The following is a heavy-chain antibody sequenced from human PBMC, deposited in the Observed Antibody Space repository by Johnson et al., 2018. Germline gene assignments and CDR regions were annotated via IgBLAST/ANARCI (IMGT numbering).Heavy chain of an antibody. V-gene: IGHV1-69*01. CDR3: ARDTYYYDSSGYYIGGDAFDI. D-gene: IGHD3-22*01. J-gene: IGHJ3*02. CDR2: IIPIFGTT. CDR1: GGTFSSYA. Sequence: VQLLETGAEVKKPGSSVKVSCKASGGTFSSYAISWVRQAPGQGLEWMGGIIPIFGTTNYAQKFQGRVTITADESTSTAYMELSSLRSEETAVYYCARDTYYYDSSGYYIGGDAFDIWGQGTMVTVSS.